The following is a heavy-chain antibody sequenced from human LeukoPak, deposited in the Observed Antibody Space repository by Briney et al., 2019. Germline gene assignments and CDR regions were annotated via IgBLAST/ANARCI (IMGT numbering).Heavy chain of an antibody. Sequence: SETLSLTCAVYGGSFSGYYWSWIRQPPGKGLEWIGEINHSGSTNYNPSLKSRVTVSVDTSKSQFSLKLSSVAAADTAVYYCARQGGYSYGLRSWFDPWGQGTLVTVSS. D-gene: IGHD5-18*01. CDR1: GGSFSGYY. V-gene: IGHV4-34*01. CDR3: ARQGGYSYGLRSWFDP. CDR2: INHSGST. J-gene: IGHJ5*02.